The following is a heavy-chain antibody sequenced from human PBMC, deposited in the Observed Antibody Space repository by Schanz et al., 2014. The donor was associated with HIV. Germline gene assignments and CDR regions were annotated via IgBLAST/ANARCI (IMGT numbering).Heavy chain of an antibody. CDR2: ISYDGSNK. V-gene: IGHV3-30*03. CDR1: GFTFSSDG. CDR3: ATSQGIMVATDFDY. J-gene: IGHJ4*02. D-gene: IGHD5-12*01. Sequence: VHLSESGGGLVQPGRSLRLSCAASGFTFSSDGMHWVRQAPGKGLEWVAFISYDGSNKYYADSVKGRFTISRDNSKNTLYLQMNSLRAEDTAVYYCATSQGIMVATDFDYWGQGTLVTVSS.